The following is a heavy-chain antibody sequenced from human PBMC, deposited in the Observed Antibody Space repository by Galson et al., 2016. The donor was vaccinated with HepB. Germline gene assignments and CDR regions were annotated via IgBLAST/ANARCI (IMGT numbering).Heavy chain of an antibody. D-gene: IGHD3-3*01. J-gene: IGHJ4*02. V-gene: IGHV3-30*04. CDR3: ARAPPLEGSDYNTQYYFDF. CDR1: GFTFSSDA. CDR2: ISYDGNYK. Sequence: SLRLSCAASGFTFSSDAMHWVSQAPSKGLGWVAVISYDGNYKSYADAVKGRFTISRDNSKNTLFLQMNRLRPEDTAVYYCARAPPLEGSDYNTQYYFDFWGQGTLVTVSS.